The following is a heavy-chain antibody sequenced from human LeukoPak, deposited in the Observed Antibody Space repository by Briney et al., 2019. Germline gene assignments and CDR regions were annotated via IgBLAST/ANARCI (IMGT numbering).Heavy chain of an antibody. CDR2: IYRGGST. Sequence: GGSLRLSCAASGFTVSSNYMSWVRQAPGKGLEWVSVIYRGGSTYYADSVKGRFTISRHNSKNTLYLQMNSLRAEDTAVYYCAREPDNYYYGMDVWGQGTTVTVSS. CDR3: AREPDNYYYGMDV. J-gene: IGHJ6*02. V-gene: IGHV3-53*04. D-gene: IGHD1-14*01. CDR1: GFTVSSNY.